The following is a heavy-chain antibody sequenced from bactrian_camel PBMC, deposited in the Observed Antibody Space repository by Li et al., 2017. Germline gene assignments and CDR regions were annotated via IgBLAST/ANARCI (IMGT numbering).Heavy chain of an antibody. D-gene: IGHD4*01. CDR1: GAYDVSDHQ. V-gene: IGHV3S40*01. CDR2: IYTGGGST. CDR3: VPQEDYESRAFGY. Sequence: VQLVESGGGSVHAGESRRLSCAISGAYDVSDHQQGWFRQAPGKEREGVAAIYTGGGSTYYADSVKGRFTISRDNAKNTVYLQINSLRPEDTAVYYCVPQEDYESRAFGYWGQGTQVTV. J-gene: IGHJ6*01.